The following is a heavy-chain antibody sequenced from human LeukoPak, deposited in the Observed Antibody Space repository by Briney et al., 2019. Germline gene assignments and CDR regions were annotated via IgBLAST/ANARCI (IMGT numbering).Heavy chain of an antibody. CDR1: GFTFSSYA. V-gene: IGHV3-23*01. Sequence: PGGSLRLSCAASGFTFSSYAMSWVRQAPGKGLEWVSAISGSGGSTYYADSVKGRFTISRDNSKNTLYLQMNSLRAEDTAVYYCARDMFDWLLGEYYFDYWGQGTLVTVSS. D-gene: IGHD3-9*01. J-gene: IGHJ4*02. CDR2: ISGSGGST. CDR3: ARDMFDWLLGEYYFDY.